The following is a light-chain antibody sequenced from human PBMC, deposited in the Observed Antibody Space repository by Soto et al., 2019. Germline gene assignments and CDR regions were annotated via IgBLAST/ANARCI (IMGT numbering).Light chain of an antibody. V-gene: IGLV4-69*01. CDR3: QAYDSSLSAPV. CDR2: LNSDGSH. Sequence: QPVLTQSPSASASLGTSVKLTCTLSSGRSSYAIAWHQQQPEKGPRYLMKLNSDGSHNKGDGIPDRFSGSSSGAERYLTISSLQSEDEADYYCQAYDSSLSAPVFGGGTKLTVL. J-gene: IGLJ2*01. CDR1: SGRSSYA.